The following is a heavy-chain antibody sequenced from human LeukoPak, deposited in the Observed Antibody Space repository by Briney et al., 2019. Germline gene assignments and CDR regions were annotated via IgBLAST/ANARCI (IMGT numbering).Heavy chain of an antibody. CDR1: GFSFIDYH. Sequence: AGGSLRLSCAASGFSFIDYHMNWIRQAPGKGLEWISYMSPGGGNIYSADSVKGRFTLSGDNAKHSLDLQMNSLTAEDTAVYYCSSGRDIAVAGPGGYFDYWGQGTLVTVSS. J-gene: IGHJ4*02. D-gene: IGHD6-19*01. V-gene: IGHV3-11*01. CDR3: SSGRDIAVAGPGGYFDY. CDR2: MSPGGGNI.